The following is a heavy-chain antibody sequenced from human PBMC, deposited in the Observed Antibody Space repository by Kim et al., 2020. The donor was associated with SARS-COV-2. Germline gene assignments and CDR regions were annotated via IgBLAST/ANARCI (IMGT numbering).Heavy chain of an antibody. CDR3: ARDSGYDSTYYYGMDV. CDR2: ISAYNGNT. V-gene: IGHV1-18*01. J-gene: IGHJ6*02. D-gene: IGHD5-12*01. CDR1: GYTFTSYG. Sequence: ASVKVSCKASGYTFTSYGISWVRQAPGQGLEWMGWISAYNGNTNYAQKLQGRVTMTTDTSTSTAYMELRSLRSDDTAVYYCARDSGYDSTYYYGMDVWGQGTTLTVPS.